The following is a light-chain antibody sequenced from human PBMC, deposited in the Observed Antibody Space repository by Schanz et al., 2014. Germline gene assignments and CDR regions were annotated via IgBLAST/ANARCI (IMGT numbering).Light chain of an antibody. J-gene: IGKJ1*01. CDR3: QQYGRSLWT. V-gene: IGKV3-20*01. CDR1: QSVSTTH. CDR2: GAS. Sequence: EIVLTQSPATLSLSPGERATLSCRASQSVSTTHLAWYQQKPGQAPRLLIYGASIRATGIPDRFSGSGSGTDFTLTIGRLEPEDFAVYYCQQYGRSLWTFGQGTKVEIK.